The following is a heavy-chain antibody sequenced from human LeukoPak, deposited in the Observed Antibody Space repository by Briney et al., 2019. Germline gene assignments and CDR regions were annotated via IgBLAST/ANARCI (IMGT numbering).Heavy chain of an antibody. CDR3: ASGWFGELGLWFDP. J-gene: IGHJ5*02. Sequence: SETLSLTCTVSGGSINSYYWSWIRQPPGKGLEWIGYIYDSGSTNYNPSLKSRVTISVDTSNNQFSLKLSSVTAADTAVYYCASGWFGELGLWFDPWGQGTLVTVSS. CDR2: IYDSGST. V-gene: IGHV4-59*01. CDR1: GGSINSYY. D-gene: IGHD3-10*01.